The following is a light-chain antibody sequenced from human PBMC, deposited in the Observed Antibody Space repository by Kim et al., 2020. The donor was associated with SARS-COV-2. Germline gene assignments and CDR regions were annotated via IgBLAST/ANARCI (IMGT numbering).Light chain of an antibody. J-gene: IGKJ3*01. Sequence: SVGDRVTITCRASQDVRHAVAWYQQKPGKSLKSLIYDASALESGVPSRFSGSGFGTDFTLTISSLQPEDFATYYCQQFTSYPFTFGPGTKVDIK. V-gene: IGKV1-13*02. CDR3: QQFTSYPFT. CDR1: QDVRHA. CDR2: DAS.